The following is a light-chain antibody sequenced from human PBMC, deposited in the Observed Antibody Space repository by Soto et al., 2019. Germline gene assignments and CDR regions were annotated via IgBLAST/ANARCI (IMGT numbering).Light chain of an antibody. Sequence: QAVVTQSPSASASLGASVKLTCTLSSGHSSYAIAWHQQQPDKGPRYLMKLNSDGSHSKGDGIPDRFSGSSSGAERYLTISSLQSEDEADYYCQTWGTGIRVFGGGTKVTVL. CDR2: LNSDGSH. V-gene: IGLV4-69*01. CDR3: QTWGTGIRV. CDR1: SGHSSYA. J-gene: IGLJ3*02.